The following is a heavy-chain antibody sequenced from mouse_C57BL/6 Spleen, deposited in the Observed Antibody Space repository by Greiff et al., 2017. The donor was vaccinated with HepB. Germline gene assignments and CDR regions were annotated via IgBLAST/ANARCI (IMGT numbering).Heavy chain of an antibody. D-gene: IGHD3-2*02. CDR2: ISDGGSYT. V-gene: IGHV5-4*01. J-gene: IGHJ4*01. CDR3: AREGQLRAMDY. Sequence: EVQGVESGGGLVKPGGSLKLSCAASGFTFSSYAMSWVRQTPEKRLEWVATISDGGSYTYYPDNVKGRFTISRDNAKNNLYLQMSHLKSEDTAMYYCAREGQLRAMDYWGQGTSVTVSS. CDR1: GFTFSSYA.